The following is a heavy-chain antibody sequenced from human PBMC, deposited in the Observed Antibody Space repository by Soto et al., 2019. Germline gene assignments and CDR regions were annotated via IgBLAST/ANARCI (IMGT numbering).Heavy chain of an antibody. CDR1: GFPFSIYS. V-gene: IGHV3-48*02. D-gene: IGHD6-19*01. J-gene: IGHJ4*02. Sequence: GGSLRLSCAASGFPFSIYSMNWVRQAPGKGLEWFSYITSDTNTIKYADSVKGRFTISRDNAKNSLYLQMNSLRDEDTAVYFCASSVEGQFDYWAQRTVVTGSS. CDR2: ITSDTNTI. CDR3: ASSVEGQFDY.